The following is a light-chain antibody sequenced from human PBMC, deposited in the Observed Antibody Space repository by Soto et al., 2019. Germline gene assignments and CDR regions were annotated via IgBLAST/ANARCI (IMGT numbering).Light chain of an antibody. CDR3: QQYDSILGT. J-gene: IGKJ1*01. CDR1: QDISNY. Sequence: DIQMTQSPSSLSASVGDRVTITCQASQDISNYLNWYQQKPGKAPKLLIYDAPNLETGVPSRFSGSGSGTEFTLTISNLQPDDFATYYCQQYDSILGTFGPGTKVDIK. V-gene: IGKV1-33*01. CDR2: DAP.